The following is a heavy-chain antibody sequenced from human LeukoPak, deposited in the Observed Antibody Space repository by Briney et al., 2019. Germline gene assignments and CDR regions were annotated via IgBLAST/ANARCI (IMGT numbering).Heavy chain of an antibody. CDR2: INTDGSST. Sequence: PGGFLRLSCAASGFTFSSYWMHWVRQAPGKGLVWVSRINTDGSSTSYADSVKGRFTISRDNAKNTLYLQMNSLRAEDTAVYYCATDPINSSGWYKDAFDIWGQGTMVTVSS. D-gene: IGHD6-19*01. CDR1: GFTFSSYW. V-gene: IGHV3-74*01. J-gene: IGHJ3*02. CDR3: ATDPINSSGWYKDAFDI.